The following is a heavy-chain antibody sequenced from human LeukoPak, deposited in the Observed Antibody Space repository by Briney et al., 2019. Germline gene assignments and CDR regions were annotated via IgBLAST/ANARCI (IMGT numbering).Heavy chain of an antibody. CDR2: INPSGGST. V-gene: IGHV1-46*01. CDR3: ARERAYGSGSFSQNFNWFDP. Sequence: ASVKVSCKASGYTFTTYYMNWVRQAPGQGLEWMGVINPSGGSTSYAQKFQGRVTMTRDTSTSMVYMELSSLRAEDTAVYYCARERAYGSGSFSQNFNWFDPWGQGTLVTVSS. CDR1: GYTFTTYY. J-gene: IGHJ5*02. D-gene: IGHD3-10*01.